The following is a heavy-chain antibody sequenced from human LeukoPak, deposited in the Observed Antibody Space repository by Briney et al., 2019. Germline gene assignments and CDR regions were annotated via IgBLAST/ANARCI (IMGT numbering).Heavy chain of an antibody. CDR1: GYSFTVYW. D-gene: IGHD3-16*01. CDR3: ARHIHVSTDVSGYFDY. CDR2: VHPRESDT. Sequence: GESLKISCETSGYSFTVYWIAWVRLVPGKGPEWMAIVHPRESDTRYSPSFQDQVIVSADKSSTTAYLQWSSLKASDTAMYYCARHIHVSTDVSGYFDYWGQGTLVTVSS. V-gene: IGHV5-51*01. J-gene: IGHJ4*02.